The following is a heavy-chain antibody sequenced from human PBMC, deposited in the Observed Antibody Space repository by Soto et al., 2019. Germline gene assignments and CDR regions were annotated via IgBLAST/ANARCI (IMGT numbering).Heavy chain of an antibody. CDR2: IIPIFGTA. D-gene: IGHD6-6*01. Sequence: SVKVSCKASGGTFSSYAISWVRQAPGQGLEWMGGIIPIFGTANYAQKFQGRVTITADESTSTAYMELSSLRSEDTAVYYCAGVESSSSLYYYYYGMDVWGQGTTVTVSS. J-gene: IGHJ6*02. CDR1: GGTFSSYA. CDR3: AGVESSSSLYYYYYGMDV. V-gene: IGHV1-69*13.